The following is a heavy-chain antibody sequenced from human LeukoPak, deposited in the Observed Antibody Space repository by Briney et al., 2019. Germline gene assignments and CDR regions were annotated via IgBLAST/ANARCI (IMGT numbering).Heavy chain of an antibody. V-gene: IGHV4-59*01. CDR3: ARGANRFHP. J-gene: IGHJ5*02. CDR2: IYYSGST. CDR1: GGSISSYY. Sequence: SATLSLTCTVSGGSISSYYWSWMRQPPGKGLEWIGYIYYSGSTNYNPSLRSRVTISVDTSKNQFSLILSSVTAADTAIYYCARGANRFHPWGQGTLVTVSS.